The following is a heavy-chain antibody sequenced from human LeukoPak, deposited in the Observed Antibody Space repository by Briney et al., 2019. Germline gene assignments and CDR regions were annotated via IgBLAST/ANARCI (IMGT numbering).Heavy chain of an antibody. V-gene: IGHV1-18*01. CDR3: ARDLRKYCSSTSCSQSDY. CDR2: ISAYNGNT. D-gene: IGHD2-2*01. J-gene: IGHJ4*02. Sequence: ASVTVSCKASGYTFTSYGISWVRQAPGQGLEWMGWISAYNGNTNYAQKLQGRVTMTTDTSTSTAYMELRSLRSDDTAVYYCARDLRKYCSSTSCSQSDYWGQGTLVTVSS. CDR1: GYTFTSYG.